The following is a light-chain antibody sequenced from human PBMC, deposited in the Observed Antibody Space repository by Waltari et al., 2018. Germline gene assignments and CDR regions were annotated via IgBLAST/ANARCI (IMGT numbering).Light chain of an antibody. CDR1: ALPDQY. CDR3: QSADSSGSL. Sequence: SYELTQSPSVSVSPGQTARITCSGDALPDQYAFWYQQKPGQAPVLWIYKDTERPSGITERFSGSSSRTTVTLTISGVQAEDEADYYCQSADSSGSLFGGGTKLTVL. J-gene: IGLJ2*01. V-gene: IGLV3-25*03. CDR2: KDT.